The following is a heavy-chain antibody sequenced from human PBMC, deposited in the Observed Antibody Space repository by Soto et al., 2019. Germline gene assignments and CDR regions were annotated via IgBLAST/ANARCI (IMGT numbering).Heavy chain of an antibody. CDR3: VRGRSVLYLDL. J-gene: IGHJ1*01. CDR1: GYTFTDFY. V-gene: IGHV1-2*02. D-gene: IGHD1-20*01. Sequence: ASVKVSCKSSGYTFTDFYIHWVRQVPGQGLEWVGWIHPNNGGINYAQKFQGRVTMTRDTPVNTSYMDLNRLNFDDSAIYYCVRGRSVLYLDLWGRGTQVTVSS. CDR2: IHPNNGGI.